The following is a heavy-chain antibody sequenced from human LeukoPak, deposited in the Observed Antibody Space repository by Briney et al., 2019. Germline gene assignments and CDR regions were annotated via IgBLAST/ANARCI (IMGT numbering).Heavy chain of an antibody. Sequence: SETLSLTCAVYGGSLSGYYWSWIRQPPGKGLEWIGEINHSGSTNYNPSLKSRVTISVDTSKNQFSLKPSSVTAADTAVYYCARGFDDILTGYYFFDYWGQGTLVTVSS. CDR2: INHSGST. J-gene: IGHJ4*02. CDR1: GGSLSGYY. V-gene: IGHV4-34*01. D-gene: IGHD3-9*01. CDR3: ARGFDDILTGYYFFDY.